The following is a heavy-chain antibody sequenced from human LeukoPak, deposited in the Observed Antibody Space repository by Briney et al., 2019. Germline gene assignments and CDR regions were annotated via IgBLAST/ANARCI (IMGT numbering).Heavy chain of an antibody. CDR1: GGTFSSYA. Sequence: GASVKVSCKASGGTFSSYAINWVRQATGQGLEWMGWMNPNSGNTGYAQKFQGRVTITRNTSISTAYMELSSLRSEDTAVYYCARGGLSYYDSSGLLRSNWFDPWGQGTLVTVSS. CDR2: MNPNSGNT. V-gene: IGHV1-8*03. J-gene: IGHJ5*02. CDR3: ARGGLSYYDSSGLLRSNWFDP. D-gene: IGHD3-22*01.